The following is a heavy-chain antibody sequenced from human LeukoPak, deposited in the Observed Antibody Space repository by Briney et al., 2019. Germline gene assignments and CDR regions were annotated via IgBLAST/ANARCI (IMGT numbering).Heavy chain of an antibody. CDR3: ARDRWAPFYYDFWSGYLYGMDV. J-gene: IGHJ6*02. Sequence: GGSLRLSCAASGFTFSSYSMNWVRQAPGKGLEWVSSISSSSSYIYYADSVKGRFTISRDNAKNSLYLQMNSLRAEDTAVYYCARDRWAPFYYDFWSGYLYGMDVWGQGTTVTVSS. CDR1: GFTFSSYS. D-gene: IGHD3-3*01. CDR2: ISSSSSYI. V-gene: IGHV3-21*01.